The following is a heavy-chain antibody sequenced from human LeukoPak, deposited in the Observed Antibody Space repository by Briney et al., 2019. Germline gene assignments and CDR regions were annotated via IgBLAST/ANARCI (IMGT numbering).Heavy chain of an antibody. CDR3: ARILWFGEGSNWFDP. D-gene: IGHD3-10*01. V-gene: IGHV3-30*14. CDR1: GFTFNNYS. CDR2: ISYDGRNK. J-gene: IGHJ5*02. Sequence: GGSLRLSCAASGFTFNNYSMHWVRQAPGKGLEWVAVISYDGRNKYYADSVKGRFTVSRDSSKNTLYLQMNSLRAEDTAVYFCARILWFGEGSNWFDPWGQGTLVTVSS.